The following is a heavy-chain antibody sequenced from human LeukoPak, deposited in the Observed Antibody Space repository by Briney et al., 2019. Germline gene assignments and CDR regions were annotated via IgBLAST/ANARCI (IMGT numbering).Heavy chain of an antibody. V-gene: IGHV3-23*01. D-gene: IGHD6-13*01. CDR2: ISGSGGST. J-gene: IGHJ4*02. Sequence: SGGSLRHSCAASGFTFSSYAMSWVRQAPGKGLEWVSAISGSGGSTYYADSVKGRFTISRDNSKNTLYLQMNSLRAEDTAVCYCXKXXSSSXXLXFDYWGQGTLVTVSS. CDR1: GFTFSSYA. CDR3: XKXXSSSXXLXFDY.